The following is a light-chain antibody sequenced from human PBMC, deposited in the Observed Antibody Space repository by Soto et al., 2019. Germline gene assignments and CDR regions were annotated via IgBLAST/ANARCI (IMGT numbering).Light chain of an antibody. J-gene: IGKJ4*01. Sequence: EIVMTQSPATLSVSPGEGATLSCKASQNVYNNLAWYQQRPGQPPRLLIYDASTRATGISARFSGSGYGTEFTLTISSLQSEDFAVYFCQQCRNWPLTFGGGTKVETK. CDR1: QNVYNN. CDR3: QQCRNWPLT. CDR2: DAS. V-gene: IGKV3-15*01.